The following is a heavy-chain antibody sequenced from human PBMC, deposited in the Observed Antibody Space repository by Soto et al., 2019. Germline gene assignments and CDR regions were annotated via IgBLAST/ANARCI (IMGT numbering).Heavy chain of an antibody. CDR3: AKVGGGGPVTAAIGRFDS. CDR1: GFTFSTYD. CDR2: ISSSSSV. J-gene: IGHJ4*02. D-gene: IGHD3-16*01. Sequence: GGSLRLSCAASGFTFSTYDMHWVRQAPGKGLEWVSFISSSSSVNYADSVKGRFTISRDNAQNQFSLKLRSVTAADTAMYYCAKVGGGGPVTAAIGRFDSWGQGTQVTVSS. V-gene: IGHV3-48*01.